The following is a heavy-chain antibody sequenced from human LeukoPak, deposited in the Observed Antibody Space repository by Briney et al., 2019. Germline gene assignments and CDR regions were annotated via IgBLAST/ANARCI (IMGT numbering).Heavy chain of an antibody. D-gene: IGHD4-17*01. Sequence: PSETLSLTCAVYGGSFSGYYWSWIRQPPGKGLEWIGEINHSGSTNYNPSLKSRVTISVDTSKNQFSLKLSSVTAADTAVYYCARPYYGDYESYAFDIWGQGTMVTVSS. J-gene: IGHJ3*02. CDR3: ARPYYGDYESYAFDI. V-gene: IGHV4-34*01. CDR1: GGSFSGYY. CDR2: INHSGST.